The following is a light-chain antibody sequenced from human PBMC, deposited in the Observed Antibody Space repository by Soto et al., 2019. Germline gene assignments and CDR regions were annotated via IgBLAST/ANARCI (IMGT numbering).Light chain of an antibody. Sequence: DIQMTQSPSSLSASVGDRVTIACRASQSISNNLAWYQQKPGKDPKLLIYAASTLESGVPSRFSGSRSGTDFTLTISSLQSEDVATYYCQQYDSAPVTFGGGTKVDIK. CDR1: QSISNN. CDR2: AAS. CDR3: QQYDSAPVT. V-gene: IGKV1-27*01. J-gene: IGKJ4*01.